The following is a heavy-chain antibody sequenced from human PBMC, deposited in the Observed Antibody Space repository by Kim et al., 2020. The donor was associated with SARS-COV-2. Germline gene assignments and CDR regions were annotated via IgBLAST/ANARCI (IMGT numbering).Heavy chain of an antibody. Sequence: ASVKVSCKVSGYTLTELSMHWVRQAPGKGLEWMGGFDPEDGETIYAQKFQGRVTMTEDTSTDTAYMELSSLRSEDTAVYYCATFPWGYKLGWYFDYWGQGTLVTVSS. V-gene: IGHV1-24*01. CDR3: ATFPWGYKLGWYFDY. D-gene: IGHD5-18*01. CDR1: GYTLTELS. J-gene: IGHJ4*02. CDR2: FDPEDGET.